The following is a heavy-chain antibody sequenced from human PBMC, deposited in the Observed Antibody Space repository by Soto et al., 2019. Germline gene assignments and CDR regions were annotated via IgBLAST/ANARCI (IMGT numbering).Heavy chain of an antibody. CDR1: GVRLSISV. CDR2: ISGSGGST. V-gene: IGHV3-23*01. CDR3: ARRSGGSSGPFDY. D-gene: IGHD3-3*01. Sequence: PGGAPELSRAASGVRLSISVIAVVLQAPGKGLEWVSEISGSGGSTYYADSVKGRCTISRDNSENALYLQMNSLRAEDTAVYYCARRSGGSSGPFDYWGQGTLVTVSS. J-gene: IGHJ4*02.